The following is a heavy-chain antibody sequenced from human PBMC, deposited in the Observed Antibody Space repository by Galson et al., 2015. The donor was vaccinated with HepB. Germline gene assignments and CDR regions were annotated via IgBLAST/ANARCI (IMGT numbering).Heavy chain of an antibody. V-gene: IGHV2-5*02. CDR1: VFSLSTSEEG. D-gene: IGHD4-17*01. CDR3: AHIRDSASVRFDS. J-gene: IGHJ4*02. Sequence: PALVKPTQTLTLTCTFSVFSLSTSEEGVGVAWIRQPPGKALEWLALIYWDDDQRYSPSLKNRLTITKDSSKDQVVLIMTRMDPMDTATYYCAHIRDSASVRFDSWGQGTLVTVSS. CDR2: IYWDDDQ.